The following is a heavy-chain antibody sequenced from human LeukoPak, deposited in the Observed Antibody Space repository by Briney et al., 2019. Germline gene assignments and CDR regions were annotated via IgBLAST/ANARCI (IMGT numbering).Heavy chain of an antibody. Sequence: GGSLRLSCAASGFTFDDYGMSWVRQAPGKGLEWVSGINWNGGSTGCADSVKGRFTISRDNAKNSLYLQMNSLRAEDTALYYCARGRRYCSSTSCYLGWGHYWGQGTLVTVSS. D-gene: IGHD2-2*01. J-gene: IGHJ4*02. CDR3: ARGRRYCSSTSCYLGWGHY. V-gene: IGHV3-20*04. CDR2: INWNGGST. CDR1: GFTFDDYG.